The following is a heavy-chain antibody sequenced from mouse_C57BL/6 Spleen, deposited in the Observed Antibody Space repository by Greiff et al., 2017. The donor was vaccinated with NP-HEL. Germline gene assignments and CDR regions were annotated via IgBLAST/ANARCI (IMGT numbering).Heavy chain of an antibody. D-gene: IGHD2-3*01. CDR2: IYPGSGST. Sequence: QVRRKQDGAELVKPGASVKMSCKASGYTFTSYWITWVKQRPGQGLEWIGDIYPGSGSTNYNEKFKSKATLTVDTSSSTAYMQLSSLTSEDTAVYYCARGMIYDGYFYYAMDYWGQGTSVTVSS. J-gene: IGHJ4*01. CDR3: ARGMIYDGYFYYAMDY. CDR1: GYTFTSYW. V-gene: IGHV1-55*01.